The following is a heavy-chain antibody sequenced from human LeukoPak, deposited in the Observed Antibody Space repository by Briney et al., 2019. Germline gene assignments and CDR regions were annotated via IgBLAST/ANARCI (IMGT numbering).Heavy chain of an antibody. CDR1: GYTLTELS. V-gene: IGHV1-24*01. D-gene: IGHD3-9*01. Sequence: ASVKVSCKVSGYTLTELSMHWVRQAPGKGLGWMGGFDPEDGETIYAQKFQGRVTMTEDTSTDTAYMELSSLRSEDTAVYYCATDPTRITNSRILLGYFDWFKVWGQGTLVTVSS. CDR3: ATDPTRITNSRILLGYFDWFKV. J-gene: IGHJ4*02. CDR2: FDPEDGET.